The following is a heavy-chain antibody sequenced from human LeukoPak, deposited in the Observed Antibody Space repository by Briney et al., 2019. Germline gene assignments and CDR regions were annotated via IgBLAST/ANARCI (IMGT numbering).Heavy chain of an antibody. CDR2: INPNSGGT. CDR3: ARGPRNSSSWYGKVEIDP. CDR1: GYSFTGYY. Sequence: ASVKVSCKASGYSFTGYYIHWVRQAPGQGLEWMGWINPNSGGTNYAQKFQGRVTMTRDTSISTAYMELSRLRSDDTAVYYCARGPRNSSSWYGKVEIDPWGQGTLVTVSS. D-gene: IGHD6-13*01. J-gene: IGHJ5*02. V-gene: IGHV1-2*02.